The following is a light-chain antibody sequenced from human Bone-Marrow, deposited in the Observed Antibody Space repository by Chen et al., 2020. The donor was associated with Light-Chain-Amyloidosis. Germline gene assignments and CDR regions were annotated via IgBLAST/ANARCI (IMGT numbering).Light chain of an antibody. V-gene: IGKV3-20*01. CDR2: GSS. CDR3: QRYGTSPLT. CDR1: QTISSNY. Sequence: EIVLTQSPGTLSLSPGEGANLSCRASQTISSNYLTWYQQKFCQAPRLLIYGSSSRATGIPARGTVRGAGTDFTLTIISLEPEEFAREYCQRYGTSPLTFGGGTKVEIK. J-gene: IGKJ4*01.